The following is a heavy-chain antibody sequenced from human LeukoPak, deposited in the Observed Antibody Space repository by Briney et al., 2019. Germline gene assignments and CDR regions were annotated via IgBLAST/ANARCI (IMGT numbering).Heavy chain of an antibody. V-gene: IGHV1-2*04. D-gene: IGHD1-26*01. J-gene: IGHJ4*02. Sequence: ASVKVSCKASGYTFTGYYMHWVRQAPGQGLEWMGWINPNSGGTNYAQKFQGWVTMTRDTSISTAYMELSRLRSDDTAVYYCARDNRIVGATSGFDYWGQGTLVTVSS. CDR2: INPNSGGT. CDR1: GYTFTGYY. CDR3: ARDNRIVGATSGFDY.